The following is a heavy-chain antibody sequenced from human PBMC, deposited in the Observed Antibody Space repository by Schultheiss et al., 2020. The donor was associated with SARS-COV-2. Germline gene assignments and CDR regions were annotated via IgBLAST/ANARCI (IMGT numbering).Heavy chain of an antibody. J-gene: IGHJ6*03. CDR2: ISWNSGSI. CDR1: GFTFDDYA. D-gene: IGHD2-15*01. V-gene: IGHV3-9*01. CDR3: ARARGDCSGGSCYSWYYYYYMDV. Sequence: SLKISCAASGFTFDDYAMHWVRQAPGKGLEWVSGISWNSGSIGYADSVKGRFTISRDNAKNSLYLQMNSLRAEDTALYYCARARGDCSGGSCYSWYYYYYMDVWGKGTTVTVSS.